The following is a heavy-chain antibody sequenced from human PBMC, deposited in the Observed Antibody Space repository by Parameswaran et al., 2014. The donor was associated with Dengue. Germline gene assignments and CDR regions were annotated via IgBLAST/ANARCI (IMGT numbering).Heavy chain of an antibody. V-gene: IGHV3-21*01. CDR2: ISSSSSYI. Sequence: KWIRQPPGKGLEWVSSISSSSSYIYYADSVKGRFTISRDNAKNSLYLQMNSLRAEDTAVYYCARDPVRNSGYASWGQGTTVTVSS. J-gene: IGHJ4*02. CDR3: ARDPVRNSGYAS. D-gene: IGHD5-12*01.